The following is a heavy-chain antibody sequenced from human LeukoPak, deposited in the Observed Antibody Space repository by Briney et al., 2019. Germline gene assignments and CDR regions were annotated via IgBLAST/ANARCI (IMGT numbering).Heavy chain of an antibody. J-gene: IGHJ4*02. CDR3: TTDYYGSGSYFRY. CDR2: IKSKTDGGTT. CDR1: GFTFSNAW. V-gene: IGHV3-15*01. Sequence: KPGGSLRLSCAASGFTFSNAWVSWVRQAPGKGLEWVGRIKSKTDGGTTDYAAPVKGRFTISRDDSKNTLYLQMNSLKTEDTAVYYCTTDYYGSGSYFRYWGQGTLVTISS. D-gene: IGHD3-10*01.